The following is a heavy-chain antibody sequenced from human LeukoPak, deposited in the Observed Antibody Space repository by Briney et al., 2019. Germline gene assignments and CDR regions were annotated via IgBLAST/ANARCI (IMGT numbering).Heavy chain of an antibody. D-gene: IGHD5-18*01. CDR3: ARGRVGYSYGFYFDY. CDR1: GYTFTSYD. J-gene: IGHJ4*02. CDR2: MNPNSGST. V-gene: IGHV1-8*01. Sequence: GASVKVSCKASGYTFTSYDINWVRQATGQGPEWMGWMNPNSGSTGYAQKFQGRVTMTRNTSISTAYMELSSLRSEDTAVYYCARGRVGYSYGFYFDYWGQGTLVTVSS.